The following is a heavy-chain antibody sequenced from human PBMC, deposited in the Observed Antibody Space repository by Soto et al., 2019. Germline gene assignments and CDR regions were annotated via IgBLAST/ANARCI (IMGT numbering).Heavy chain of an antibody. J-gene: IGHJ6*02. CDR2: IDPSDSYT. CDR3: ARRDAGNYYYGMDV. Sequence: GESLKISCKGSGYSFTSYWISWVRQMPGKGLEWMGRIDPSDSYTNYSPSFQGHVTISADKSISTAYLQWSSLKASDTVMYYCARRDAGNYYYGMDVWGQGTTVTVSS. CDR1: GYSFTSYW. V-gene: IGHV5-10-1*01.